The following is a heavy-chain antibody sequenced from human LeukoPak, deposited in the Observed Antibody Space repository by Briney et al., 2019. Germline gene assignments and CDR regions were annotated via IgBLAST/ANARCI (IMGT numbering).Heavy chain of an antibody. CDR3: ARICGGDCYDAFDI. CDR1: GFTFDDYG. J-gene: IGHJ3*02. Sequence: GGSLRLSCAASGFTFDDYGMSWVRQAPGKGLEWVSGINWNGGSTGYADSVKGRFTIPRDNAKNSLYLQMNSLRAEDTALYYCARICGGDCYDAFDIWGQGTMVTVSS. D-gene: IGHD2-21*02. V-gene: IGHV3-20*04. CDR2: INWNGGST.